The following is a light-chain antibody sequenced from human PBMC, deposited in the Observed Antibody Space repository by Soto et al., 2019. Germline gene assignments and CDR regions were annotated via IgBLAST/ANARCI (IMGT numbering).Light chain of an antibody. CDR3: HQYFTLPS. Sequence: IVMTQSPASLTVSLGERATIHCKSSQTVFTGSNNKNYLAWYQQKPGQAPNVLLYWATARETGVPDRFGGSWFGTDFTLTITRVQDDDVADYCRHQYFTLPSVGGGTKVEIK. CDR1: QTVFTGSNNKNY. V-gene: IGKV4-1*01. CDR2: WAT. J-gene: IGKJ4*01.